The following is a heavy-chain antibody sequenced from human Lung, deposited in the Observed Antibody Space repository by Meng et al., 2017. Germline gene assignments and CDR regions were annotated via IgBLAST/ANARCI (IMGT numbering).Heavy chain of an antibody. CDR3: ARDADWVIFDQ. V-gene: IGHV3-74*03. Sequence: GGSLRLSCAASGFTFSSYNMHWVRQTPGEGLVWVSRINTDASITTYADSVKGRFTISRDEAKNTVYLQMNSLRAEDTAVYYCARDADWVIFDQWGQGALVTVSS. D-gene: IGHD3-9*01. J-gene: IGHJ4*02. CDR2: INTDASIT. CDR1: GFTFSSYN.